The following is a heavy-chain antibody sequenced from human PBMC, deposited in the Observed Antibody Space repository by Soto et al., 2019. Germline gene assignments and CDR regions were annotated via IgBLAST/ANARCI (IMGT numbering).Heavy chain of an antibody. CDR1: GYTFTSYA. CDR3: ARDPQSWITMLRGLYCIDV. J-gene: IGHJ6*02. V-gene: IGHV1-3*01. CDR2: INAGNGNT. Sequence: ASVKVSCKASGYTFTSYAMHWVRQAPGQRLEWMGWINAGNGNTKYSQKFQGRVTITRDTSAGTAYMELSSLRSEDTAVYYCARDPQSWITMLRGLYCIDVRGPGTTVTRSS. D-gene: IGHD3-10*01.